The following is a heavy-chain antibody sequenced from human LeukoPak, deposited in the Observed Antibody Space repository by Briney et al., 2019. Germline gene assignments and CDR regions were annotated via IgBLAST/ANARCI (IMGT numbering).Heavy chain of an antibody. Sequence: GGSLRLSCAASGFTFSSYSMNWVRQAPGKGLEWGSYISSSSRTIYYADSVKGRFTISRDNAKNSLYLQMNSLRAEDTAVYYCATRGRLVATLSYYYYGMDVWGQGTTVTVSS. J-gene: IGHJ6*02. D-gene: IGHD5-12*01. V-gene: IGHV3-48*04. CDR2: ISSSSRTI. CDR1: GFTFSSYS. CDR3: ATRGRLVATLSYYYYGMDV.